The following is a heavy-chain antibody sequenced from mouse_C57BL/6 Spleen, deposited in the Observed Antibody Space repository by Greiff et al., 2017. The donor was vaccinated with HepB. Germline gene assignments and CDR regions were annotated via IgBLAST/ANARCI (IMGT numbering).Heavy chain of an antibody. CDR3: ERDINTVGGVY. Sequence: EVHLVESGGGLVKPGGSLKLSCAASGFTFSDYGMHWVRQAPEKGLEWVAYISSGSSTIYYADTVKGRFTISRDNAKNTLVLQMTSLRSEDTAMYYCERDINTVGGVYWGQGTTLTVSS. CDR2: ISSGSSTI. CDR1: GFTFSDYG. J-gene: IGHJ2*01. V-gene: IGHV5-17*01. D-gene: IGHD1-1*01.